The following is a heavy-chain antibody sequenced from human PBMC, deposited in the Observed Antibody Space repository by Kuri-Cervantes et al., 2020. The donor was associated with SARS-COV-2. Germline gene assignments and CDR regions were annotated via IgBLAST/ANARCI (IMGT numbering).Heavy chain of an antibody. CDR2: ISYDGSNK. D-gene: IGHD6-13*01. V-gene: IGHV3-30*04. CDR1: GFTFSSYA. J-gene: IGHJ4*02. CDR3: AKDPRSSSWYVFDY. Sequence: GESLKISCAASGFTFSSYAMHWVRQAPGKGLEWVAVISYDGSNKYYADSVKGRLTIPRDNSKNTLYLQMNSLRAEDTAVYYCAKDPRSSSWYVFDYWGQGTLVTVSS.